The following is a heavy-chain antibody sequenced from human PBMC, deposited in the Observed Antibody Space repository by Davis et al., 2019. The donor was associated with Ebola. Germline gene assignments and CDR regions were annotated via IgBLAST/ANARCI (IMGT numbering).Heavy chain of an antibody. V-gene: IGHV3-33*08. D-gene: IGHD2-8*01. CDR2: IWYDGSNK. Sequence: GGSLRLSCAASGFTFSSYGMHWVRQAPGKGLEWVAVIWYDGSNKYYADSVKGRFTISRDNAKNSLYLQMNSLRAEDTAVYYCARVKMVYAIGYYGMDVWGQGTTVTVSS. CDR1: GFTFSSYG. J-gene: IGHJ6*02. CDR3: ARVKMVYAIGYYGMDV.